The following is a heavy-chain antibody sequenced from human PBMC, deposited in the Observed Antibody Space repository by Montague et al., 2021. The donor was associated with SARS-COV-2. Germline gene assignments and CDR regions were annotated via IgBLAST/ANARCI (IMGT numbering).Heavy chain of an antibody. Sequence: SRSLSCAASGFSVSTNYLTWVRQAPGRGLEWVSFIDAVGNTYYADSVKGRFTVSRDNSKNTVNLQMNSLRVEDTAIYYCARDERRASKWSYGLDVWGPGTPVTVSS. D-gene: IGHD2-15*01. J-gene: IGHJ6*02. CDR1: GFSVSTNY. CDR2: IDAVGNT. V-gene: IGHV3-53*01. CDR3: ARDERRASKWSYGLDV.